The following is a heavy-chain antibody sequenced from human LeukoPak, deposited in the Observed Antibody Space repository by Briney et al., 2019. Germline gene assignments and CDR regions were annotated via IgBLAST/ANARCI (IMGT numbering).Heavy chain of an antibody. D-gene: IGHD3-3*01. CDR3: ARVPIGDYYMDV. Sequence: SETLSLTCTVCGGSISSYYWSWIRQPPGKGLEWIGYIYYSGSTNYNPSLKSRVTISVDTSKNQFSLKLSSVTAADTAVYYCARVPIGDYYMDVWGKGTTVTVSS. CDR1: GGSISSYY. V-gene: IGHV4-59*01. J-gene: IGHJ6*03. CDR2: IYYSGST.